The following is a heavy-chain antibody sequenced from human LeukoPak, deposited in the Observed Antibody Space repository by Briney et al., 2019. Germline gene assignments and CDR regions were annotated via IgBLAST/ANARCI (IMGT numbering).Heavy chain of an antibody. Sequence: GGSLRLSCAASGLTFSSYSMNWVRQPPAKGLEWVSSISSSSNYIYYADSVNRRFTLSRHNAKNSLYLQMNSLRAEDTAVYYCASVPHAMVRGVIITEFYFDYWGQGTLVTVSS. CDR1: GLTFSSYS. D-gene: IGHD3-10*01. CDR2: ISSSSNYI. V-gene: IGHV3-21*01. CDR3: ASVPHAMVRGVIITEFYFDY. J-gene: IGHJ4*02.